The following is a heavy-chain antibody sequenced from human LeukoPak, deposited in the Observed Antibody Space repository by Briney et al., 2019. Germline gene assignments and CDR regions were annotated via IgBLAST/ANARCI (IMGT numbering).Heavy chain of an antibody. J-gene: IGHJ4*02. CDR1: GYTLTELS. D-gene: IGHD2-21*02. CDR3: ATDSREPVVVTAALGWYFDY. CDR2: FDPEDGET. Sequence: ASVKVSCKVSGYTLTELSMHWVRQAPGKGLEWMGGFDPEDGETIYAQKFQGRVTMTEDTSTDTAYMELSSLRSEDTAVYYCATDSREPVVVTAALGWYFDYWGQGTLVTVSS. V-gene: IGHV1-24*01.